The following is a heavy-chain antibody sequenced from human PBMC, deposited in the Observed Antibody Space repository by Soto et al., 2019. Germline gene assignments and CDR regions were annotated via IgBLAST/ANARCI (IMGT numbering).Heavy chain of an antibody. CDR2: INPNSGGT. Sequence: GASVKVSCKASGYTFTGYYMHWVRQAPGQGLEWMGWINPNSGGTNYAQKFQGWVTMTRDTSISTAYMELSRLRSDDTAVYYCARGAAEWELLIDFDYWGQGTLVTSPQ. CDR1: GYTFTGYY. CDR3: ARGAAEWELLIDFDY. V-gene: IGHV1-2*04. D-gene: IGHD1-26*01. J-gene: IGHJ4*02.